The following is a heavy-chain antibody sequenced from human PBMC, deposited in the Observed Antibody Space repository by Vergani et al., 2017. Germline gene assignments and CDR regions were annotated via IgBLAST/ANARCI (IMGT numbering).Heavy chain of an antibody. CDR1: GGTFSSYT. Sequence: QVQLVQSGAEVKKPGSSVKVSCKASGGTFSSYTISWVRQAPGQGLEWMGRIIPILGIANYAQKFQGRVTITADKSTSTAYMELSSLRSEDTAVYYCARGLVFGELFGNWIDPSKRRTLVTLS. CDR2: IIPILGIA. V-gene: IGHV1-69*02. D-gene: IGHD3-10*02. CDR3: ARGLVFGELFGNWIDP. J-gene: IGHJ5*02.